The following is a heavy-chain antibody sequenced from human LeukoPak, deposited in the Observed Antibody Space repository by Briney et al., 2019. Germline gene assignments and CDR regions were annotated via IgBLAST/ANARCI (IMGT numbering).Heavy chain of an antibody. V-gene: IGHV1-8*01. Sequence: GASVKVSCTASGYTFTSYDINWVRQATGQGLEWMGWMNPNSGNTGYAQKFQGRVTMTRNTSISTAYMELSSLRSEDTAVYYCASFAGDYYDSSGPYGYYMDVWGKGTTVTVSS. D-gene: IGHD3-22*01. J-gene: IGHJ6*03. CDR3: ASFAGDYYDSSGPYGYYMDV. CDR2: MNPNSGNT. CDR1: GYTFTSYD.